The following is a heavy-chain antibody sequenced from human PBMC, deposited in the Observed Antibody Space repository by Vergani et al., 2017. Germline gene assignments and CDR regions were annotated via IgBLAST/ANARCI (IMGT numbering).Heavy chain of an antibody. Sequence: EVQLVESGGGLVQPGGSLKLSCAASGFTFSGSAMYWVRQASGKGLEWVGRIRSKANTYATAYAASVKGRFTIPRDDSKNTAYLQMNSLKTEDTAVYYCTREYFDYWGQGTLVTVSS. J-gene: IGHJ4*02. CDR2: IRSKANTYAT. CDR3: TREYFDY. CDR1: GFTFSGSA. V-gene: IGHV3-73*02.